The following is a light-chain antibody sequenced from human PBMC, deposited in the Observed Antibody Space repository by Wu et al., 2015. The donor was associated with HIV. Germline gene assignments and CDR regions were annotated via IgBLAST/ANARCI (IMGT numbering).Light chain of an antibody. V-gene: IGKV1-8*01. Sequence: AIQLTQSPSSLSASTGDKVTITCRASQDIGSYLGWYQQKPGGAPKLLIYSASTLESGVPSRFTGSGSGTHFSLTITCLQSDDFATYYCQQYENFPFTFGGGTKVDVK. CDR3: QQYENFPFT. CDR1: QDIGSY. J-gene: IGKJ4*01. CDR2: SAS.